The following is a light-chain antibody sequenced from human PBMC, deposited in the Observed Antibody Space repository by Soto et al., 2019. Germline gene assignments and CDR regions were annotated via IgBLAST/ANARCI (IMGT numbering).Light chain of an antibody. V-gene: IGKV1-6*01. CDR1: RDIGND. J-gene: IGKJ1*01. CDR3: LQHFNFSWT. Sequence: AIQMTQSPSSLSASVGDRVTITCRASRDIGNDLGWYQQKPGKAPKHLIFAASNLQSGVPSRFSGGGSGTAFTLTISSLQADDFATYYCLQHFNFSWTFGQGTKVE. CDR2: AAS.